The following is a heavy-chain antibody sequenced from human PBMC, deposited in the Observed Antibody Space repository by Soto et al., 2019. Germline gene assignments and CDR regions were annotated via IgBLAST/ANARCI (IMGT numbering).Heavy chain of an antibody. D-gene: IGHD3-3*01. V-gene: IGHV1-46*03. CDR1: GYTFTSYY. CDR2: INPSGGST. J-gene: IGHJ4*02. CDR3: ARVVGFGVGRFLEWFIHGY. Sequence: ASVKVSCKASGYTFTSYYMHWVRQAPGQGLEWMGIINPSGGSTSYAQKFQGRVTMTRDTSTSTVYMELSSLRSEDTAVYYCARVVGFGVGRFLEWFIHGYWGQGTLVTVSS.